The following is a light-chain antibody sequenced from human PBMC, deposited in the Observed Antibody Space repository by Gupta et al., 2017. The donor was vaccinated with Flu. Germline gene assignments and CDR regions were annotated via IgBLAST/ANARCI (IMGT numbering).Light chain of an antibody. Sequence: EIVMTQSPATLSVSPGERATLSCRASQSVSSNLAWYQQKPGQAPRLLIYGASTRATGIPARFSGSGSGTDFTLMISSLQSEDFAVYYCLQYKHWPLTFGWGTKLEIK. CDR3: LQYKHWPLT. J-gene: IGKJ2*01. V-gene: IGKV3-15*01. CDR1: QSVSSN. CDR2: GAS.